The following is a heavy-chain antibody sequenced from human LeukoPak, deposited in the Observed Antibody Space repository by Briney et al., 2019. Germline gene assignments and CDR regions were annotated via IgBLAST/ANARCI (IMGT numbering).Heavy chain of an antibody. CDR3: ARALNLYYYDTSVEPAFDI. CDR2: IYASGST. V-gene: IGHV4-61*02. D-gene: IGHD3-22*01. Sequence: SQTLSLTCTVSGGSISSGSYYWSWIRQPAGKGLEWIGRIYASGSTSFNPSLKSRVTISVDTSKNQFSLKLSSVTATDMAVYYCARALNLYYYDTSVEPAFDIWGQGTMVTVSS. CDR1: GGSISSGSYY. J-gene: IGHJ3*02.